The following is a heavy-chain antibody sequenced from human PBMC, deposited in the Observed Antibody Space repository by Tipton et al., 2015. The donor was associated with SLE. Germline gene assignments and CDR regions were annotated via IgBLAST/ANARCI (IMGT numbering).Heavy chain of an antibody. CDR3: ARGGNWNIPPFDY. Sequence: TLSLTCTVSGGSISSSSYYWGWIRQPPGKGLEWIGSIYYSGSTYYNPSLKSQVTISVDTSKNQFSLKLSSVTAADTAVYYCARGGNWNIPPFDYWGQGTLVTVSS. J-gene: IGHJ4*02. V-gene: IGHV4-39*01. CDR1: GGSISSSSYY. D-gene: IGHD1/OR15-1a*01. CDR2: IYYSGST.